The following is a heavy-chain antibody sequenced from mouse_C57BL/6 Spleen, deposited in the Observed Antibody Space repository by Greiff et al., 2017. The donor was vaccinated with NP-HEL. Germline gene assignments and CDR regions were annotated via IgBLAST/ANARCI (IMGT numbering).Heavy chain of an antibody. CDR2: IDPENGDT. Sequence: EVQLQQSGAELVRPGASVKLSCTASGFNIKDDYMHWVKQRPEQGLEWIGWIDPENGDTEYASKFQGKATITADTSSNTAYLQLSSLTSEDTAVYYCTTSHYYGREDYWGQGTTLTVSS. J-gene: IGHJ2*01. D-gene: IGHD1-2*01. V-gene: IGHV14-4*01. CDR1: GFNIKDDY. CDR3: TTSHYYGREDY.